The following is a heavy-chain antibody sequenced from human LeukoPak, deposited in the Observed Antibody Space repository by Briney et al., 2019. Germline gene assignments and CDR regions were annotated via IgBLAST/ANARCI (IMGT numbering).Heavy chain of an antibody. Sequence: PGGSLRLSCAASGFTFSSYGMHWVRQAPGKGLEWVAVIWYDGSNKYYADSVKGRFTIFRDNSKNTLYLQMNSLRAEDTAVYYCAKGCYDFWSGSEGYYFDYWGQGTLVTVSS. CDR1: GFTFSSYG. CDR2: IWYDGSNK. J-gene: IGHJ4*02. V-gene: IGHV3-33*06. D-gene: IGHD3-3*01. CDR3: AKGCYDFWSGSEGYYFDY.